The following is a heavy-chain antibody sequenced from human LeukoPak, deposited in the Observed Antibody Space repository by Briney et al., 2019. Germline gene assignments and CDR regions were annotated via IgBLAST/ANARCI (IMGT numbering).Heavy chain of an antibody. J-gene: IGHJ5*02. V-gene: IGHV4-59*01. CDR1: GGSISSYY. CDR3: ARVRTSGWYLVGFDP. D-gene: IGHD6-19*01. Sequence: SETLSLTCTVSGGSISSYYWSWIRQPPGKGLEWIGYIYYSGSTNYNPSPKSRVTISVDTSKNQFSLKLSSVTAADTAVYYCARVRTSGWYLVGFDPWGQGTLVTVSS. CDR2: IYYSGST.